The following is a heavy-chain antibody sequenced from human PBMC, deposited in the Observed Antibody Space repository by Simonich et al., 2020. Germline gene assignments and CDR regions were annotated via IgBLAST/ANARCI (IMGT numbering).Heavy chain of an antibody. J-gene: IGHJ3*02. V-gene: IGHV4-34*01. CDR3: ARPLGIVWAFDI. CDR1: GGSFSGYY. Sequence: QVQLQQWGAGLLKPSETLSLTCAVYGGSFSGYYWSWIRQPPGKGLEWIGEIKHSGSTNYNPSPNGRVTISVDTSKNQFSLKLSSVTAADTAVYYCARPLGIVWAFDIWGQGTMVTVSS. CDR2: IKHSGST. D-gene: IGHD3-16*01.